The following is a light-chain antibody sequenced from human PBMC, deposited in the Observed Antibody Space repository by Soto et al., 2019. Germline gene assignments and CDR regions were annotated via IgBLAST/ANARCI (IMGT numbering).Light chain of an antibody. CDR1: SSNIGSNY. V-gene: IGLV1-47*01. Sequence: QSVLTQPTSASGTPGQRVTISCSGSSSNIGSNYVYWYQQLPGTAPKLLIYRNNQRPSGVPDRFSGSKSGTSASLAISGLRSEDEADYYCAAWDDSTWVFGGGTKLTVL. J-gene: IGLJ3*02. CDR2: RNN. CDR3: AAWDDSTWV.